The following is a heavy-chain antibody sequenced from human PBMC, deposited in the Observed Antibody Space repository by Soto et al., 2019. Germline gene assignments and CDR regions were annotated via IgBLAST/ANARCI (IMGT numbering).Heavy chain of an antibody. CDR1: GGSISSGGYY. J-gene: IGHJ4*02. CDR3: ARMKGLAARNFDY. D-gene: IGHD6-6*01. CDR2: IYYSGST. V-gene: IGHV4-31*03. Sequence: SETLSLTCTVSGGSISSGGYYWSWIRQHPGKGLEWIGYIYYSGSTYYNPSLKSRVTISVATSKNQFSLKLSSVTAADTAVYYCARMKGLAARNFDYWGQGTLVTVSS.